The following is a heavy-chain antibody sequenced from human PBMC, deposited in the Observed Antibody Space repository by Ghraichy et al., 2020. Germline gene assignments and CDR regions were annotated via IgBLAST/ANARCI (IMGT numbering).Heavy chain of an antibody. Sequence: ASVKVSCKASGYTFTNYGIHWVRQAPGQRLEWMGWINAGNGKTKYSQKFQGRVTITRDTSASTAYMELRSLRFEDTALYYCARDLAAAARVYYYYGMDVWGQGTTVTVS. CDR1: GYTFTNYG. CDR3: ARDLAAAARVYYYYGMDV. D-gene: IGHD6-13*01. J-gene: IGHJ6*02. V-gene: IGHV1-3*01. CDR2: INAGNGKT.